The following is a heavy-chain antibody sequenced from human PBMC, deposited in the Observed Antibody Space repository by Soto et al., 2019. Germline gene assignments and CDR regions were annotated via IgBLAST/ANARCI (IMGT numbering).Heavy chain of an antibody. Sequence: PSETLSLTCTVSGGSRTGGTYLWTWIRQSPGKGLEWLGNTYYSGTTDYTPSLKSRVTISVDTSNYQFSLNLRSVTAADTAVYYCARDTFRGSASHHEYFLMDVWRQGTPVTVSS. CDR3: ARDTFRGSASHHEYFLMDV. CDR2: TYYSGTT. J-gene: IGHJ6*02. D-gene: IGHD6-6*01. V-gene: IGHV4-61*01. CDR1: GGSRTGGTYL.